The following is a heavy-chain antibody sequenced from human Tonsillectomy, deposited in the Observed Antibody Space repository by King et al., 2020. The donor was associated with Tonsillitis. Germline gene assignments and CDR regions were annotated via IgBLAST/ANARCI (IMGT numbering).Heavy chain of an antibody. V-gene: IGHV1-18*04. CDR1: GYTFTSYG. CDR2: ISAYDGNT. CDR3: AREGWYGDYYYGMDV. D-gene: IGHD6-19*01. Sequence: QLVQSGAEVKKPGASVKVSCKASGYTFTSYGISWVRQAPGQGLEWMGWISAYDGNTNYAQKFQGRVTMTTDTSTTTAYMELRSLRSDDTAVYYCAREGWYGDYYYGMDVWGQGTTVTVSS. J-gene: IGHJ6*02.